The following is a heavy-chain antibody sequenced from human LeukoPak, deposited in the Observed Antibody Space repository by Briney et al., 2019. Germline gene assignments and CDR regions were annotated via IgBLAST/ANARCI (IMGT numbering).Heavy chain of an antibody. CDR3: ARVSWSSSCFDY. Sequence: GGSLRLSCAASGFTFSIDSMSWGCVGPGKGVEWGSSISSSSSYIYYADSVKGRFTISRDKAKNSLYLQMNSLRAEDTAVYYCARVSWSSSCFDYWGQGTLVTVSS. J-gene: IGHJ4*02. D-gene: IGHD6-13*01. CDR1: GFTFSIDS. V-gene: IGHV3-21*01. CDR2: ISSSSSYI.